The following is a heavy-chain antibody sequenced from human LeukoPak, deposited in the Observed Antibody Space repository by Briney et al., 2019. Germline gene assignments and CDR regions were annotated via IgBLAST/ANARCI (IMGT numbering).Heavy chain of an antibody. J-gene: IGHJ5*02. D-gene: IGHD3-22*01. CDR2: IYYSGST. Sequence: SETLSLTCTVSGGSISSYYWSWIRQPPGKGLEWIGYIYYSGSTNYNPSLKSRVTISVDTSKNQFSLKLSSVTAADTAVYYCARDYYESSGYYSGWFDPWGQGTLVTVSS. CDR1: GGSISSYY. CDR3: ARDYYESSGYYSGWFDP. V-gene: IGHV4-59*01.